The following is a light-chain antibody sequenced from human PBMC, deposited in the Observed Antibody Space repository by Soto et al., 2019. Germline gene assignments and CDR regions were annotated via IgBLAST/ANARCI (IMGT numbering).Light chain of an antibody. CDR3: QQYNDWPPT. V-gene: IGKV3-15*01. Sequence: EIVMTQSPATLSVSPGERATLSCRASQSVNNNLAWYQQKPGQVPRLLIYHASTGATGIPARFSGSGSGTELTLTISSVQSEDFAVYYCQQYNDWPPTFGGGTKVEIK. J-gene: IGKJ4*01. CDR1: QSVNNN. CDR2: HAS.